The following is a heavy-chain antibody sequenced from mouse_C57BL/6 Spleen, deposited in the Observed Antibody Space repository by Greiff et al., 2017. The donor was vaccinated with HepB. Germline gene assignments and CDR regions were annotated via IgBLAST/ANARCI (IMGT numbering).Heavy chain of an antibody. J-gene: IGHJ2*01. V-gene: IGHV7-3*01. CDR1: GFTFTDYY. D-gene: IGHD1-1*01. CDR3: ARYTLITTVKEYYFDY. Sequence: EVQLVESGGGLVQPGGSLSLSCAASGFTFTDYYMRWVRQPPGKALEWFGFIRNKANVYTTEYSASVKGRFTISRDTSQSILYLQMHALRAEDSATDYCARYTLITTVKEYYFDYWGQGTTLTVSS. CDR2: IRNKANVYTT.